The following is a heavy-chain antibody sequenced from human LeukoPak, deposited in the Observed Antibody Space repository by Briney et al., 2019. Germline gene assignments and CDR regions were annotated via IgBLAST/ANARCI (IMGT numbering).Heavy chain of an antibody. D-gene: IGHD6-19*01. Sequence: GGSLRLSCAASGFTFSSYAMNWVRQAPGKGLEWVSSISSTSSYVYYADPVKGRFTISRDNAKNSLYLQMNSLRAEDTAVYYCARKSSAVAGPFDYWGQGTLVTVSS. V-gene: IGHV3-21*01. CDR1: GFTFSSYA. CDR3: ARKSSAVAGPFDY. J-gene: IGHJ4*02. CDR2: ISSTSSYV.